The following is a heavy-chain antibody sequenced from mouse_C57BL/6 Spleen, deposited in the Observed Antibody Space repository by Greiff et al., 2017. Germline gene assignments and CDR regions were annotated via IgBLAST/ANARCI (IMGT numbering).Heavy chain of an antibody. CDR1: GYAFSSSW. CDR3: ANPLYYYGSSDYYAMDY. D-gene: IGHD1-1*01. V-gene: IGHV1-82*01. J-gene: IGHJ4*01. Sequence: QVQLKQSGPELVNPGASVKISCKASGYAFSSSWMNWVKQRPGKGLEWIGRIYPGDGDTNYNGKFKGKATLTADKSSSTAYMQLSSLTSEDSAVYFCANPLYYYGSSDYYAMDYWGQGTSVTVSA. CDR2: IYPGDGDT.